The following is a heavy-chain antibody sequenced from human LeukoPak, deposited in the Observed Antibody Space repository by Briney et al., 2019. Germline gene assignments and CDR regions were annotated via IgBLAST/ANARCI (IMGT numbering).Heavy chain of an antibody. CDR1: GFTFSSYN. V-gene: IGHV3-21*01. CDR2: ISTSSSYI. D-gene: IGHD3-10*01. Sequence: GGSLRLSCAASGFTFSSYNMNWVRQAPGKGLEWVSCISTSSSYIYYADSVKGRFTISRDNAKNSLYLQINSLRAEDTAVYYCARDQEGITMVRGVIITTYFDYWGQGTLVTVSS. CDR3: ARDQEGITMVRGVIITTYFDY. J-gene: IGHJ4*02.